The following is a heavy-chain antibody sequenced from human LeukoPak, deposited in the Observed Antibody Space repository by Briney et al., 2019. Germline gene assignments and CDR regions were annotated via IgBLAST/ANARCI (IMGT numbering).Heavy chain of an antibody. CDR2: IYTSGST. Sequence: KPSKTLSLTCTVSGGSISSGSYYWSWIQQPAGKGLEWIGRIYTSGSTNYNPSLKSRVTISVDTSKNQFSLKLSSVTAADTAVYYCASGGRSATIFDSWGQGTLVTVSS. CDR1: GGSISSGSYY. CDR3: ASGGRSATIFDS. J-gene: IGHJ4*02. D-gene: IGHD3-9*01. V-gene: IGHV4-61*02.